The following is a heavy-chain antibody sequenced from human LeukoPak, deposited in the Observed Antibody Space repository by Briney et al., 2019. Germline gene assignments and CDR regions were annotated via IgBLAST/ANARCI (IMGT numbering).Heavy chain of an antibody. CDR3: ARRNTAMITGFDY. D-gene: IGHD5-18*01. V-gene: IGHV3-53*01. J-gene: IGHJ4*02. CDR2: IYSGGST. Sequence: GGSLRLSCAASGFTVSSNYMSWVRQAPGKGLEWVSVIYSGGSTYYADSVKGRFTISRDNSKNTLYLQMNSLRAEDTAVYYCARRNTAMITGFDYWGRGTLVTVSS. CDR1: GFTVSSNY.